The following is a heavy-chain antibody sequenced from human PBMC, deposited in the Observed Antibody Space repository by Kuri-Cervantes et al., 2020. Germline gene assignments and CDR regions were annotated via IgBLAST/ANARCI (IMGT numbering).Heavy chain of an antibody. CDR3: ARAYSYGSYYFDY. CDR2: IYYSGST. CDR1: GGSISSSSYY. Sequence: SETLSLTCTVSGGSISSSSYYWGWIRQPPGKGLEWIGSIYYSGSTYYNPSLKSRVTISVDTSKNQFSLKLSSVTAADTAVYYCARAYSYGSYYFDYWGQGTLVTVYS. D-gene: IGHD5-18*01. V-gene: IGHV4-39*01. J-gene: IGHJ4*02.